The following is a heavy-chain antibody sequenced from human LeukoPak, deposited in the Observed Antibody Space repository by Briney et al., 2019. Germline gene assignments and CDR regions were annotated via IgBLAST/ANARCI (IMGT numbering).Heavy chain of an antibody. J-gene: IGHJ4*02. CDR1: GYTFTSYG. Sequence: SVKVSCKASGYTFTSYGISWVRQAPGQGLEWMGGIIPIFGTANYAQKFQGRVTITTDESTSTAYMELSSLRSEDTAVYYCARGFGTTGTTGYWGQGTLVTVSS. CDR3: ARGFGTTGTTGY. CDR2: IIPIFGTA. V-gene: IGHV1-69*05. D-gene: IGHD1-1*01.